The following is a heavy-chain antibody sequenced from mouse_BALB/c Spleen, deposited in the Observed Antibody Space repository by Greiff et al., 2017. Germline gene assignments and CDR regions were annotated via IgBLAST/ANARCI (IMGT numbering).Heavy chain of an antibody. Sequence: QVQLQQPGAELVRPGASVKLSCKASGYTFTSYWINWVKQRPGQGLEWIGNIYPSDSYTNYNQKFKDKATLTVDKSSSTAYMQLSSPTSEDSAVYYCTRGYGHYWGQGTTLTVSS. V-gene: IGHV1-69*02. CDR1: GYTFTSYW. D-gene: IGHD2-14*01. CDR3: TRGYGHY. CDR2: IYPSDSYT. J-gene: IGHJ2*01.